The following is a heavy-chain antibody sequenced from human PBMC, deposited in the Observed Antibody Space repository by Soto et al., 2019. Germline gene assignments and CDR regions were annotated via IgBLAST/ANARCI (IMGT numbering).Heavy chain of an antibody. D-gene: IGHD1-20*01. CDR1: GGSISSSNW. CDR3: ARGYHEDAFDI. Sequence: QVQLQESGPGLVKPSGTLSLTCAVSGGSISSSNWWSWVRQPPGKGLEWIGEIYHSGSPNYNPSLKGRVTISVDKSKNQFSLKLSSVTVADTAVYYCARGYHEDAFDIWGQGTMVTVSS. J-gene: IGHJ3*02. V-gene: IGHV4-4*02. CDR2: IYHSGSP.